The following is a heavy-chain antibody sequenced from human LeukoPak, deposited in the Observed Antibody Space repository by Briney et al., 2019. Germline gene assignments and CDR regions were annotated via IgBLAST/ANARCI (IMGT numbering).Heavy chain of an antibody. V-gene: IGHV5-51*01. Sequence: AGESLKISCKGSGYSFTSYWIGWVRQMPGKGLEWMGIIYPGDSDTRYSPFFQGQVTISADKSISTAYLQWSSLKASDTAMYYCARHVRIVGATTSPFDYWGQGTLVTVSS. CDR1: GYSFTSYW. J-gene: IGHJ4*02. D-gene: IGHD1-26*01. CDR3: ARHVRIVGATTSPFDY. CDR2: IYPGDSDT.